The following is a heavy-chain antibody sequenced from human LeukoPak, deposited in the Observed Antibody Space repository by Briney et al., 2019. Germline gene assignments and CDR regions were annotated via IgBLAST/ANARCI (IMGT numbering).Heavy chain of an antibody. D-gene: IGHD2/OR15-2a*01. CDR3: TTFYHEYSPY. V-gene: IGHV3-15*01. Sequence: GGSLRLSCAASGFSFMNAWMIWVRQAPGKGLEWVGRIKSNADGGTPDYAAPARGRFTISRDDSKNKLYLQMNSLKTEDTAVYYRTTFYHEYSPYWGRGTLVTVSS. CDR1: GFSFMNAW. CDR2: IKSNADGGTP. J-gene: IGHJ4*02.